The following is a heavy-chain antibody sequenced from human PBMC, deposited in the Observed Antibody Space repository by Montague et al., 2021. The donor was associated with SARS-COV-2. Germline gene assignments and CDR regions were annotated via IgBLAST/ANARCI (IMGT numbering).Heavy chain of an antibody. CDR1: GGSFSGYY. V-gene: IGHV4-34*01. D-gene: IGHD3-16*02. Sequence: SETLSLTCAVSGGSFSGYYWCWIRQPPGKGLERIGEINHSESTNYNQSLTRRVTISVDTSKNQFSLKLSSVTAADTAVYYCARGYDYVWGCYRYLLWFDPWGQGTLVTVSS. J-gene: IGHJ5*02. CDR3: ARGYDYVWGCYRYLLWFDP. CDR2: INHSEST.